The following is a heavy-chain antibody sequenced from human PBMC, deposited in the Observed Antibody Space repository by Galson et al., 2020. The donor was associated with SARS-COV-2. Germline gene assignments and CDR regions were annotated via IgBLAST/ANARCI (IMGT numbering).Heavy chain of an antibody. D-gene: IGHD3-9*01. Sequence: SGPTLVKPTQTLTLTCTFSGFSLSTSGMRVSWIRQPPGKALEWLARIDWADDKFYSTSLKTRLTISKDTSKNQVVLTMTNMDPVDTATYYCARELYDILAGYYYGMDVWGQGTTVTVSS. CDR1: GFSLSTSGMR. CDR3: ARELYDILAGYYYGMDV. CDR2: IDWADDK. J-gene: IGHJ6*02. V-gene: IGHV2-70*04.